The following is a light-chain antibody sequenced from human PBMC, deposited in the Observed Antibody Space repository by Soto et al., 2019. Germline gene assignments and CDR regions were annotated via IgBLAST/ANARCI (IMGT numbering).Light chain of an antibody. CDR2: NAS. V-gene: IGKV1-5*03. J-gene: IGKJ1*01. CDR3: QQYNSHST. CDR1: QSISTW. Sequence: DLQMTQSPSTLSASVGDRVTITCRASQSISTWLAWYQQKPGKAPKLLIYNASSLESGVPSRFSGSGSGTYFTLTISSLQPDDFAVYYCQQYNSHSTFGQGTKVDIK.